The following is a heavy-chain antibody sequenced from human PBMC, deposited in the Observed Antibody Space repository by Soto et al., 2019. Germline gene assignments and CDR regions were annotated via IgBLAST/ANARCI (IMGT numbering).Heavy chain of an antibody. V-gene: IGHV3-23*01. CDR2: VSGSGDKT. Sequence: GGSLRLASAASGFSFSTYPMVWVRQAPGERLEAFSAVSGSGDKTYDKDTVRGRFTISRDNSRNTVDLQMNSLRPEYTAVYYWAKILSTVTSYYYGMAAWAQGTTVTV. J-gene: IGHJ6*02. D-gene: IGHD4-17*01. CDR1: GFSFSTYP. CDR3: AKILSTVTSYYYGMAA.